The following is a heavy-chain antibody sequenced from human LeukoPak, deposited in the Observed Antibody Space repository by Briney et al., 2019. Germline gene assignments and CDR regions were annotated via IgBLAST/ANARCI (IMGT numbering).Heavy chain of an antibody. Sequence: GGSLRLSCAASGFTFSSYWMSWVRQAPGKGLEWVANIKQDGSEKYYVDSVKGRFTISRDNAKNSLYLQMNSLRAEDTAVYYCARVGATVWYDFWSGPNNWFDPWGQGTLVTVSS. D-gene: IGHD3-3*01. CDR1: GFTFSSYW. J-gene: IGHJ5*02. V-gene: IGHV3-7*01. CDR3: ARVGATVWYDFWSGPNNWFDP. CDR2: IKQDGSEK.